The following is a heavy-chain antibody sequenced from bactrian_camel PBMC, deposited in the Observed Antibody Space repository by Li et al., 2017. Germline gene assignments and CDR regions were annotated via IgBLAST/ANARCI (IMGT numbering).Heavy chain of an antibody. Sequence: DVQLVESGGGSVQAGGSLRLSCVASGVAFSRNCTAWFRRTPGKDRDGVASINFFGDSTYQPDSVKGRFTISRDASKNTLSLQMDSLKSEVIGMSTGARGPRSPSP. V-gene: IGHV3S31*01. J-gene: IGHJ4*01. CDR2: INFFGDST. CDR1: GVAFSRNC.